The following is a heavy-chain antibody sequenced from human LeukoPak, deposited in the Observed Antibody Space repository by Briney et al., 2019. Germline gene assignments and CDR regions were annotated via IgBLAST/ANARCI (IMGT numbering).Heavy chain of an antibody. D-gene: IGHD4-17*01. J-gene: IGHJ4*02. CDR2: IKQDGSEK. CDR1: GFTFSSYA. CDR3: ARDQARNDYGDYENFDY. Sequence: GGSLRLSCAASGFTFSSYAMHWVRQAPGKGLEWVANIKQDGSEKYYVDSVKGRFTISRDNAKNSLYLQMNSLRAEDTAVYYCARDQARNDYGDYENFDYWGQGTLVTVSS. V-gene: IGHV3-7*03.